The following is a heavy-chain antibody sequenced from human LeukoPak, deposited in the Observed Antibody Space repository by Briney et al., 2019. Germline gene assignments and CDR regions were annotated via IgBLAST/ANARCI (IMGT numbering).Heavy chain of an antibody. J-gene: IGHJ4*02. D-gene: IGHD6-13*01. CDR1: GYTFTSYG. CDR2: ISAYNGNT. Sequence: ASVKVSCKASGYTFTSYGISWVRQAPGLGLEWMGWISAYNGNTNYAQKLQGRVTMTTDTSTSTAYMELRSLSSDDTAVYYCARDVAAAGIAAHYFDYWGQGTLVTVSS. CDR3: ARDVAAAGIAAHYFDY. V-gene: IGHV1-18*01.